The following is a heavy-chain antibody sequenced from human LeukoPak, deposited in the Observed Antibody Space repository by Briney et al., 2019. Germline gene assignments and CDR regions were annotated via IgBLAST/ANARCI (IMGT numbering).Heavy chain of an antibody. Sequence: GGSLKLSCAASGFTFSDYYMSWIRQAPGKGLEWVSYISSSGSTIYYADSVKGRFTISRDNAKNSLYLQMNSLRAEDTAVYYCARDKPRGSYYGSIFDSWGQGTLVTVSS. V-gene: IGHV3-11*04. CDR2: ISSSGSTI. CDR3: ARDKPRGSYYGSIFDS. D-gene: IGHD1-26*01. J-gene: IGHJ4*02. CDR1: GFTFSDYY.